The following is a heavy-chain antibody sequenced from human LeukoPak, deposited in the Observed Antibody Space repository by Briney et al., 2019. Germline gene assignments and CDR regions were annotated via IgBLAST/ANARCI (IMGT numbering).Heavy chain of an antibody. J-gene: IGHJ4*02. V-gene: IGHV4-4*07. D-gene: IGHD3-10*01. CDR1: GGSISSYF. Sequence: SETLSLTCNVSGGSISSYFWTWIRQPAGKGLEWIWRIHASGTTNYNSSLKSRVSMSLDTSKNQFSLKLTSVTAADTAVYFCARDGADVYGRAFDYWGQGTLVSVSS. CDR3: ARDGADVYGRAFDY. CDR2: IHASGTT.